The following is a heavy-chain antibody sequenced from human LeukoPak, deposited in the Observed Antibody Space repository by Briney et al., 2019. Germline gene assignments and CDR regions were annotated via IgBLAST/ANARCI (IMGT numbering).Heavy chain of an antibody. Sequence: GASVKVSCKASGYTFTSYYMHWVRQAPGQGLEWMGIITPSGGSTSYAQKFQGRVTMTRDTSTRTVYMELSSLRSEDTAVYYGATVVTKYGGYDFSRGRGKYFDYWGQGTLVTVSS. J-gene: IGHJ4*02. CDR2: ITPSGGST. CDR1: GYTFTSYY. V-gene: IGHV1-46*01. CDR3: ATVVTKYGGYDFSRGRGKYFDY. D-gene: IGHD4-23*01.